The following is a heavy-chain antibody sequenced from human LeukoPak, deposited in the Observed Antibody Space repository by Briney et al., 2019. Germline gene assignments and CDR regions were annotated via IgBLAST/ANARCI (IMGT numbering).Heavy chain of an antibody. CDR3: AKGGSGSYPDRGYFDY. V-gene: IGHV3-23*01. Sequence: GGSLRLSCAGSGFTFNNYAMSWARQAPGKGLDWVSVISGGGSTISYADSVKGRFTISRDNSKNTLFLQMSSLRAEDTAVYYCAKGGSGSYPDRGYFDYWGQGTLVTVSS. CDR2: ISGGGSTI. D-gene: IGHD1-26*01. CDR1: GFTFNNYA. J-gene: IGHJ4*02.